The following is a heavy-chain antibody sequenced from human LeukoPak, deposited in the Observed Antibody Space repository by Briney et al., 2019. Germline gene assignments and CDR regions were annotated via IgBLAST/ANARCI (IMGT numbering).Heavy chain of an antibody. V-gene: IGHV3-30*18. D-gene: IGHD1-26*01. CDR3: AKSKWERLLFTHSDY. CDR1: GFTFNGYG. CDR2: ISSDGSNT. Sequence: GGSLRLSCEATGFTFNGYGMHWVRQAPGKGLEWVAIISSDGSNTYYTDSVKGRFTISRDNSKNTLYLQMSSLRVEDTAVYYCAKSKWERLLFTHSDYRGQGTLVTVSS. J-gene: IGHJ4*02.